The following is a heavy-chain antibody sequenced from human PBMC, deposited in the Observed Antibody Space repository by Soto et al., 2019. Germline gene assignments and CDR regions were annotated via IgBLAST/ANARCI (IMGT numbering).Heavy chain of an antibody. D-gene: IGHD3-9*01. J-gene: IGHJ6*02. CDR3: SRPTQRDILTGYYPKTVRFYYYGMDV. CDR2: IIPIFGTA. Sequence: VTCKVYAGTFSSYAIRWVRQAPRQGLEWMGGIIPIFGTANYAQKLQGRVTITADASTSTDHMELSSLRSEDTAVYYCSRPTQRDILTGYYPKTVRFYYYGMDVWGQ. V-gene: IGHV1-69*01. CDR1: AGTFSSYA.